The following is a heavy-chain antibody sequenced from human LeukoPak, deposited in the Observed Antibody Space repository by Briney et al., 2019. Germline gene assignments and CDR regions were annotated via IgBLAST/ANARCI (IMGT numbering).Heavy chain of an antibody. D-gene: IGHD1-26*01. CDR2: ISRSSSTI. CDR3: ARLSVGGSYSGIYYFNY. V-gene: IGHV3-48*02. Sequence: GGSLRLSCAASGFTFSSYSMNWVRQAPGKGLEWVSYISRSSSTIYYADSVKGRFTISRDNAKNSLYLQMNSLRDEDTAVYYCARLSVGGSYSGIYYFNYWGQGTLVTVSS. CDR1: GFTFSSYS. J-gene: IGHJ4*02.